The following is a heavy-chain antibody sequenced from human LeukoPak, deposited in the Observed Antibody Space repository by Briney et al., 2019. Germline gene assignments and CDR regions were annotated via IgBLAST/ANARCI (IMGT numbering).Heavy chain of an antibody. CDR2: IYTSGST. J-gene: IGHJ5*02. V-gene: IGHV4-61*02. CDR3: ARGGGSRFDP. Sequence: SQTLSLTCTVSGGSISSGSYYWSWIRQPAGKGLEWIGRIYTSGSTNYNPSLKSRVTISVDTSKNQFSLKLSSVTAADTAVYYCARGGGSRFDPWGQGTLVTVSS. CDR1: GGSISSGSYY. D-gene: IGHD3-16*01.